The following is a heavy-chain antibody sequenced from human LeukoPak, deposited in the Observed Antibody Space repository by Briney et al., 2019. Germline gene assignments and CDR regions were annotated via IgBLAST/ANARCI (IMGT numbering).Heavy chain of an antibody. D-gene: IGHD5-18*01. CDR2: IYYSGST. J-gene: IGHJ4*02. V-gene: IGHV4-59*07. CDR1: GGSISRYY. CDR3: ARGEGGYSYGYAY. Sequence: SDTLSLMCTVSGGSISRYYWRWIRRPPGKGQEWIGYIYYSGSTNYNPSLKSRVTISVDTSKNQFSLKLSSVTAADTAVYYCARGEGGYSYGYAYWGQGTLVTASA.